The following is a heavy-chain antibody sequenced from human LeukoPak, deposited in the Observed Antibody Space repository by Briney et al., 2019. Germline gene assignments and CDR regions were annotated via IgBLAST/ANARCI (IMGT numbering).Heavy chain of an antibody. CDR3: TRREEMATIYYYYYYMDV. CDR2: IRSKANSYAT. D-gene: IGHD5-24*01. J-gene: IGHJ6*03. V-gene: IGHV3-73*01. Sequence: GGXLRLSCAASGFTFSGSAMHWVRQASGKGLEWVGRIRSKANSYATAYAASVKGRFTISRDDSKNTAYLQMNSLKTEDTAVYYCTRREEMATIYYYYYYMDVWGKGTTVTVSS. CDR1: GFTFSGSA.